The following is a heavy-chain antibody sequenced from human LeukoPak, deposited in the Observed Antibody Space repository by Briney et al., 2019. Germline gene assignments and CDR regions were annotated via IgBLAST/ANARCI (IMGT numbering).Heavy chain of an antibody. CDR3: ARAGYSSSSPTKAGDWFDP. Sequence: ASVKVSCKASGYTFTSYAMNWVRQAPGQGLDWMGWINTNTGNPTYAQGFTGRFVFSLDTSVSTAYLQISSLKAEDTAVYYCARAGYSSSSPTKAGDWFDPWGQGTLVTVSS. CDR1: GYTFTSYA. J-gene: IGHJ5*02. D-gene: IGHD6-13*01. CDR2: INTNTGNP. V-gene: IGHV7-4-1*02.